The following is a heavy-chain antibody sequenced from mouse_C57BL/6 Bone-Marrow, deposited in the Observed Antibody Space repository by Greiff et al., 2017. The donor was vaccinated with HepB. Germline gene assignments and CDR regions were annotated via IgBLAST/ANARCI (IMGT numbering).Heavy chain of an antibody. Sequence: EVQGVESGGGLVQPKGSLKLSCAASGFSFNTYAMNWVRQAPGKGLEWVARIRSKSNNYATYYADSVKDRFTISRDDSESMIYLQMNNLKTEDTAMYYCVRHGGFGYDYDEGPGDFDVWGTGTTVTVSS. CDR1: GFSFNTYA. CDR3: VRHGGFGYDYDEGPGDFDV. V-gene: IGHV10-1*01. J-gene: IGHJ1*03. D-gene: IGHD2-4*01. CDR2: IRSKSNNYAT.